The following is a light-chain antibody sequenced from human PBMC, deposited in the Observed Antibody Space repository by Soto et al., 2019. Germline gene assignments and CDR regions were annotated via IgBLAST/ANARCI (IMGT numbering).Light chain of an antibody. CDR3: SSYAGSNSPFV. V-gene: IGLV2-8*01. Sequence: QSVLRQPPSASGSPGQSVTISCTGTSSDIGDYNYVSWYQQHPGKAPKLMIYEVSKRPSGVPDRFSGSKSGNTASLTVSGLQAEDEADYYCSSYAGSNSPFVFGSGTKVTVL. CDR1: SSDIGDYNY. CDR2: EVS. J-gene: IGLJ1*01.